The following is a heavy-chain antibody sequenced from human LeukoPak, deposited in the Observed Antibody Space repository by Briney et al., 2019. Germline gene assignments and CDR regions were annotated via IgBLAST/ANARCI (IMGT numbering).Heavy chain of an antibody. CDR2: IYTSGST. D-gene: IGHD1-1*01. Sequence: PSQTLSLTCTVSGGSISSGSYYWSWIRQPAGKGLEWIGRIYTSGSTNYNPSLKSRDTISVDTSKNQFSLKLSSVTAADTAVYYCATLPSSTTHDAFDIWGQGTMVTVSS. CDR3: ATLPSSTTHDAFDI. V-gene: IGHV4-61*02. J-gene: IGHJ3*02. CDR1: GGSISSGSYY.